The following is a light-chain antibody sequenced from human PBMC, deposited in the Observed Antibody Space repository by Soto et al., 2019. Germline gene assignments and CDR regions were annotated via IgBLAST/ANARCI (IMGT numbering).Light chain of an antibody. V-gene: IGLV2-14*01. J-gene: IGLJ1*01. Sequence: QSALTQPASVSGSPGQSITISCTGTSSDVGGYSYVSWYQQLPGKAPKLMIYDVSDRPSGVSNRFSGSKSGNTASLTISGLQAEDEADYYCSSYTSSSLYVFGNGTKVTVL. CDR1: SSDVGGYSY. CDR3: SSYTSSSLYV. CDR2: DVS.